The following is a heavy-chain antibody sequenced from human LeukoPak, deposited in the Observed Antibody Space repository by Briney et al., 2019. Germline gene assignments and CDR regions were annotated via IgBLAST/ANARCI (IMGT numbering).Heavy chain of an antibody. D-gene: IGHD3-10*01. J-gene: IGHJ4*02. CDR1: GYTFTSYG. V-gene: IGHV1-18*01. CDR3: ARESRITMVRGVHGY. CDR2: ISAYNGNT. Sequence: ASVKVSCKASGYTFTSYGISWVRQAPGQGLEWMGWISAYNGNTNYAQKLQGRVTMTTDTSTSTAYMELSRLRSDDTAVYYCARESRITMVRGVHGYWGQGTLVTVSS.